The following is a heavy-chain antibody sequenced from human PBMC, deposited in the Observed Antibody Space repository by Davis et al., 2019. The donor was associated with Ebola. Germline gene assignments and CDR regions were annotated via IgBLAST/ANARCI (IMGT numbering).Heavy chain of an antibody. Sequence: GGSLRLSCAASGFTFSDYYMSWIRQAPGKGLEWVSSISSSSSYIHYGDSVKGRFTISRDHGKNSLYLQMNSLRVEDTAVYYCARDRGYELSPLEYWGQGTLVTVSS. CDR3: ARDRGYELSPLEY. J-gene: IGHJ4*02. CDR1: GFTFSDYY. D-gene: IGHD5-12*01. V-gene: IGHV3-11*06. CDR2: ISSSSSYI.